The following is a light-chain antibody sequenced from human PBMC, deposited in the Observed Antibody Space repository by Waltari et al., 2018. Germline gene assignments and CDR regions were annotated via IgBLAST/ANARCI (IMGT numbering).Light chain of an antibody. J-gene: IGKJ3*01. CDR2: WAS. V-gene: IGKV4-1*01. Sequence: DIVMTQSPDSLALSVGERASINCKYRQSVLYWSNNKNYLAWYQQKPGQPPKLLIYWASTRDSGVPDRFSGSGSGSDFTLTISSLQAEDVAVYYCQQYYTTPFTFGPGTKVAIK. CDR3: QQYYTTPFT. CDR1: QSVLYWSNNKNY.